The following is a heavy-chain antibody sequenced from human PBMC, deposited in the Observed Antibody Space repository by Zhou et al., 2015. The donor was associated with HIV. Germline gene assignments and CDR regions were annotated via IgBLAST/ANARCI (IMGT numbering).Heavy chain of an antibody. Sequence: QVQLVQSGAEVKKPGSSVKVSCKASGGTFSSYAISWVRQAPGQGLEWMGWINPNSGGTNYAQKFQGRVTMTRDTSISTAYMELSRLRSDDTAVYYCARAFGYSSSWYVDQDYWGQGTLVTVSS. D-gene: IGHD6-13*01. V-gene: IGHV1-2*02. CDR2: INPNSGGT. J-gene: IGHJ4*02. CDR3: ARAFGYSSSWYVDQDY. CDR1: GGTFSSYA.